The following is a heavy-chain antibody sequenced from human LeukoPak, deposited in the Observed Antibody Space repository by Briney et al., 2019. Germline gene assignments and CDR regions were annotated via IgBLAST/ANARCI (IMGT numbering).Heavy chain of an antibody. V-gene: IGHV4-38-2*02. CDR1: GYSISSGYY. Sequence: PSETLSLTCTVSGYSISSGYYWGWIRQPPGKGLEWIGSIYHSGSTDYNPSLKSRVTISIDTSKNQFSLKLNSVTAADTAVYYCARHSNWNAGVDYFDPWGQGTLVTVSS. J-gene: IGHJ5*02. CDR3: ARHSNWNAGVDYFDP. CDR2: IYHSGST. D-gene: IGHD1-20*01.